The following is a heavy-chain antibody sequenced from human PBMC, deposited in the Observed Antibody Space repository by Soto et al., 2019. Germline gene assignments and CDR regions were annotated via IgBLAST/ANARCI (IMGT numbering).Heavy chain of an antibody. J-gene: IGHJ6*03. CDR1: GGSISSSSYY. V-gene: IGHV4-39*01. D-gene: IGHD5-12*01. Sequence: QLQLQESGPGLVKPSETLSLTCTVSGGSISSSSYYWGWIRQPPGKGLEWIGSIYYSGSTYYNPSLKSRVTISVDTSKNQCSLTLSYVTAADTAVYYCARHSGTDGFFYYMDVWGKGTTVTVSS. CDR2: IYYSGST. CDR3: ARHSGTDGFFYYMDV.